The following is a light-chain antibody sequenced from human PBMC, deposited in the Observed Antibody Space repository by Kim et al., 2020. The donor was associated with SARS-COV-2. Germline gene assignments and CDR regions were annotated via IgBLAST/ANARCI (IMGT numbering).Light chain of an antibody. CDR2: QVP. CDR1: KLGDKN. J-gene: IGLJ2*01. CDR3: QAWDSSPVV. Sequence: SYELTQPPSVSVSPGQTATISCSGDKLGDKNACWYQQKPGRPPLVVIYQVPKGSSGIPERFSGSNSGNTATLTIRGPQPLVGADYYCQAWDSSPVVFGGG. V-gene: IGLV3-1*01.